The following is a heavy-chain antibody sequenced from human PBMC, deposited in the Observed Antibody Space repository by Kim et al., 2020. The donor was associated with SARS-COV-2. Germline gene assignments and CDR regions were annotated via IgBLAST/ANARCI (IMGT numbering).Heavy chain of an antibody. CDR1: GFTFSSYS. CDR2: ISASGGRT. CDR3: AKAWKAVVGGGSDY. V-gene: IGHV3-23*01. Sequence: GGSLRLSCTVSGFTFSSYSMTWIRQAPGKGLEWVSCISASGGRTYYADSVKGRFTISRDNAKNTLYLQINTLRAEDTALYYCAKAWKAVVGGGSDYWGQG. J-gene: IGHJ4*02. D-gene: IGHD3-10*01.